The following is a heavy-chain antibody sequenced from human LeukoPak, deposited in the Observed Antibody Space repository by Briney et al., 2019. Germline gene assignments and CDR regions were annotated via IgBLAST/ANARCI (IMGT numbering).Heavy chain of an antibody. CDR3: AKCRPTIFGVVPFDY. Sequence: GGSLRLSCQASGFTFNNYAMSWVRQAPGMRLEWVSAISTSGDSTYYRDSVKGRFTISRDNSKNTLFLQMNSLRAEDTAVYYCAKCRPTIFGVVPFDYWGQGTLVTVSS. CDR1: GFTFNNYA. D-gene: IGHD3-3*01. CDR2: ISTSGDST. V-gene: IGHV3-23*01. J-gene: IGHJ4*02.